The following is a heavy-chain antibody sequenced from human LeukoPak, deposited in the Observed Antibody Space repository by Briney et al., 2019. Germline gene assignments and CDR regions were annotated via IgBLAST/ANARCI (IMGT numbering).Heavy chain of an antibody. Sequence: SETLSLTCTVSGGSISSSSYYWGWIRQPPGKGLEWIGSIYYSGSTYYNPSLKSRVTISVDTSKNQFSLKLSSVTAADTAVYYCARGAIVVVPAAVDYWGQGTLVTVSS. D-gene: IGHD2-2*01. CDR2: IYYSGST. V-gene: IGHV4-39*01. CDR3: ARGAIVVVPAAVDY. J-gene: IGHJ4*02. CDR1: GGSISSSSYY.